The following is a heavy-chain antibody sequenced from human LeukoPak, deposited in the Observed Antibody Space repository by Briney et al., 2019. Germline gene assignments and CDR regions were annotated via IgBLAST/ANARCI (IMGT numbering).Heavy chain of an antibody. D-gene: IGHD6-25*01. J-gene: IGHJ4*02. CDR1: GFTFSSYE. V-gene: IGHV3-48*03. Sequence: PGGSLRLSCAASGFTFSSYEMNWVRQAPGKGLEWVSYISSSGSTIYYADSVKGRFTISGDNAKNSLYLQMVSLRAEDTAVYYCGRSTRLSYWGQGTLVTVSS. CDR3: GRSTRLSY. CDR2: ISSSGSTI.